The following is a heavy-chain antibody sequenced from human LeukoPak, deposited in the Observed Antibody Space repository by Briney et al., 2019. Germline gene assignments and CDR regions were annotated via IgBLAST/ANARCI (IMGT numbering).Heavy chain of an antibody. V-gene: IGHV1-2*02. CDR2: INPNSGGT. CDR3: ARKREHTDAFDI. J-gene: IGHJ3*02. Sequence: ASVKVSCKASGYTFTGYYMHWVRQAPGQGLEWMGWINPNSGGTNYAQKFQGRVTMTRDTSISTAYMELSRLRSDDTAVYYCARKREHTDAFDIWGQGTMVTVSS. CDR1: GYTFTGYY. D-gene: IGHD1-26*01.